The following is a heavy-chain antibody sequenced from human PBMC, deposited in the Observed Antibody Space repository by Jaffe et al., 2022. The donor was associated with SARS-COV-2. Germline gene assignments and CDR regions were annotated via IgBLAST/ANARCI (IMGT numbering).Heavy chain of an antibody. J-gene: IGHJ4*02. V-gene: IGHV3-23*01. CDR1: GFTFSSYA. D-gene: IGHD2-15*01. CDR2: ISGSGGST. Sequence: EVQLLESGGGLVQPGGSLRLSCAASGFTFSSYAMTWVRQAPGKGLEWVSGISGSGGSTYYADSVKGRFTISRDNSKNTLYLQMNSLRAEDTAVYYCANDLDGGRNFDYWGQGTLVTVSS. CDR3: ANDLDGGRNFDY.